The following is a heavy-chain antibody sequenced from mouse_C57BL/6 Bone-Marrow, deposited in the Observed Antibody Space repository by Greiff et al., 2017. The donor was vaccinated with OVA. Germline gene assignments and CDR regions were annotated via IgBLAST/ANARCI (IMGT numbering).Heavy chain of an antibody. D-gene: IGHD1-1*01. CDR2: ISGGGGNT. J-gene: IGHJ2*01. CDR1: GFTFSSYT. V-gene: IGHV5-9*01. Sequence: DVQLLESGGGLVKPGGSLKLSCAASGFTFSSYTMSWVRQTPEKRLEWVATISGGGGNTYYPDSVKGRFTISRDNATNTLYLQMSSLRSEDTALEDCARHYCDGSIIDSWGQGTTLTVSS. CDR3: ARHYCDGSIIDS.